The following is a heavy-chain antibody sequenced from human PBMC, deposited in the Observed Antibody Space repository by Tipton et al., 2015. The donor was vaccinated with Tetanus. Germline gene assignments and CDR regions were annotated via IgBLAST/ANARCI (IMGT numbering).Heavy chain of an antibody. CDR1: GDSVSSNSAA. CDR2: TYYRSKWYN. V-gene: IGHV6-1*01. J-gene: IGHJ5*02. D-gene: IGHD6-19*01. Sequence: LVKPTQTLSLASPISGDSVSSNSAAWNWIRQSPSRGLEWLGRTYYRSKWYNDYAVSVKSRITINPDTSKNQFSLQLNSVTPEDTAVYYCARDPSSGWYNWFDPWGQGTLVTVSS. CDR3: ARDPSSGWYNWFDP.